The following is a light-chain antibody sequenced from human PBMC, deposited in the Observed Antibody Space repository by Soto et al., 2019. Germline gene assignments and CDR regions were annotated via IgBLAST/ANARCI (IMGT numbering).Light chain of an antibody. CDR3: QQCHRYLT. Sequence: DIQMTQSPSSVSASVGDRVTITCRASQSIVTYLNWYLQKPGKAPKLLISGASSLQSGVPSRFSGSASGTEFTLTISGLQPDDIATYYCQQCHRYLTFGQGTKVDIK. CDR1: QSIVTY. J-gene: IGKJ1*01. CDR2: GAS. V-gene: IGKV1-39*01.